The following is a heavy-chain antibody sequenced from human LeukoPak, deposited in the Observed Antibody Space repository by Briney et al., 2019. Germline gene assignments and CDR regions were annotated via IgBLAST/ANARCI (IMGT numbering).Heavy chain of an antibody. CDR1: GYTFTSYG. CDR3: AKDAANLYYYGSGSSLFDY. D-gene: IGHD3-10*01. J-gene: IGHJ4*02. Sequence: ASVKVSCKASGYTFTSYGISWVRQAPGQGLGWMGWISAYNGNTNYAQKLQGRVTMTTDTSTSTAYMELRSLRSDDTAVYYCAKDAANLYYYGSGSSLFDYWGQGTLVTVSS. CDR2: ISAYNGNT. V-gene: IGHV1-18*01.